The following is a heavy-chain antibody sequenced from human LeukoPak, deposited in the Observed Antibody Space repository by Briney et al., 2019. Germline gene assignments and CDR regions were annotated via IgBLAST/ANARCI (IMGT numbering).Heavy chain of an antibody. Sequence: ASVKVSCKASEYTFTSYYMHWVRQAPGQGLEWMGWISAYNGNTNYAQKLQGRVTMTTDTSPSTAYMELRSLRSDDTAVYYCARDRPSDYVWGSYRYTYAYDYWGQGTLVTVSS. CDR3: ARDRPSDYVWGSYRYTYAYDY. D-gene: IGHD3-16*02. J-gene: IGHJ4*02. CDR1: EYTFTSYY. V-gene: IGHV1-18*04. CDR2: ISAYNGNT.